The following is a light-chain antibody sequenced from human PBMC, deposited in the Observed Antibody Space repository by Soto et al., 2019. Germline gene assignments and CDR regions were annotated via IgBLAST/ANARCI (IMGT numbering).Light chain of an antibody. CDR1: GDISPY. CDR3: RHRSAVPYT. Sequence: DVQMTQSPSSLFASIGDRVTLTCRSSGDISPYLNWYQQRPGKATTVLIYAASVLQDGVPSRFSGARSGTDFSLTVSSLQREDSASYSCRHRSAVPYTVGRGTKL. V-gene: IGKV1-39*01. CDR2: AAS. J-gene: IGKJ2*01.